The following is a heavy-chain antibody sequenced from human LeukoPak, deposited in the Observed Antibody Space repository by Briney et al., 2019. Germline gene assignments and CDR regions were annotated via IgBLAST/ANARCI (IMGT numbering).Heavy chain of an antibody. Sequence: GGSLRLSCAASGFTFSSYSMNWVRQAPGKGLEWVSSISSSSYIYYADSVKGRFTISRDNAKNSLYLQMNSLRAEDTAVYYCARAGYSSTAMGVWGQGTTVTVSS. D-gene: IGHD6-13*01. CDR3: ARAGYSSTAMGV. CDR1: GFTFSSYS. V-gene: IGHV3-21*01. CDR2: ISSSSYI. J-gene: IGHJ6*02.